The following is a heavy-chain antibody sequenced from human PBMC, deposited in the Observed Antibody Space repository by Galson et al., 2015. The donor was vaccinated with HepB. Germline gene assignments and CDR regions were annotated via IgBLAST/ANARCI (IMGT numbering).Heavy chain of an antibody. CDR3: ARPCSSTSCYSFGHDAFDI. Sequence: TLSLTCTVSGVSITSSSYYWGWIRQPPGKGLEWIGSIYYSGSTYYNPSLKSRVTISVDTSKNQFSLKLSSVTAADTAVYYCARPCSSTSCYSFGHDAFDIWGQGTMVTVSS. D-gene: IGHD2-2*01. CDR1: GVSITSSSYY. J-gene: IGHJ3*02. V-gene: IGHV4-39*01. CDR2: IYYSGST.